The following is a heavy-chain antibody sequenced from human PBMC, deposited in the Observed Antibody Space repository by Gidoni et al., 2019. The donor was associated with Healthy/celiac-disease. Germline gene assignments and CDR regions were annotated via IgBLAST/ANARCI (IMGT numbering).Heavy chain of an antibody. D-gene: IGHD3-3*01. Sequence: QVQLVQSGAEVKKPGAAVKVSCKAAGYTFTGYDMHWVRQAPGQGLELMGWVNPNSGGTNYAQKFPGRVTMTRDTSISTAYMELSRLRSDDTAVYYCASFWSGTELGYYYYGMDVWGQGTTVTVSS. CDR2: VNPNSGGT. J-gene: IGHJ6*02. V-gene: IGHV1-2*02. CDR3: ASFWSGTELGYYYYGMDV. CDR1: GYTFTGYD.